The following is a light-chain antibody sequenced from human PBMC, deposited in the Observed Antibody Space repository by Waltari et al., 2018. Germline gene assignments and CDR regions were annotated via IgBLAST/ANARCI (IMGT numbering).Light chain of an antibody. V-gene: IGLV8-61*01. CDR2: KAN. Sequence: QTVVTQEPSLSVSPGGTVTLTCALSFGPLSTTSYATWYQQTPGQAPRTLVYKANARSSGVPDRFSGSILGNTAALTITGAQADDESDYYCALYMGSGIWVFGGGTRLTVL. CDR3: ALYMGSGIWV. J-gene: IGLJ3*02. CDR1: FGPLSTTSY.